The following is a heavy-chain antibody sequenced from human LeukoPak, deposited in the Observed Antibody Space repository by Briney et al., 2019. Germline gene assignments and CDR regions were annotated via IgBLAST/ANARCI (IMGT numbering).Heavy chain of an antibody. Sequence: ASAKVSCKASGYTFTGYYMHWVRQAPGQGLEWMGWINPNSGGTNYAQKFQGRVTMTRDTSISTAYMELSRLRSDDTAVYYCARARSWDDAFDIWGQGTMVTVSS. CDR2: INPNSGGT. CDR3: ARARSWDDAFDI. CDR1: GYTFTGYY. V-gene: IGHV1-2*02. D-gene: IGHD6-13*01. J-gene: IGHJ3*02.